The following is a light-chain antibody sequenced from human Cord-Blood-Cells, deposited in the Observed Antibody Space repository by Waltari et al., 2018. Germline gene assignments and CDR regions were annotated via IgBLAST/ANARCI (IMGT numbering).Light chain of an antibody. J-gene: IGKJ1*01. CDR1: QSVSSN. Sequence: EIVMTQSPATLSVSPGERATLSCRASQSVSSNLAWYQQKPGQAPRLLIYGASTRATGIPARFSGSVSGTEFTLTISSLQSEDFAGYYCQQYNNWPPWTFGKGTKVEIK. CDR3: QQYNNWPPWT. V-gene: IGKV3-15*01. CDR2: GAS.